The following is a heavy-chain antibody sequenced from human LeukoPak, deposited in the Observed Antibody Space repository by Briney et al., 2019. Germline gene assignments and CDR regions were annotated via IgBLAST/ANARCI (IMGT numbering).Heavy chain of an antibody. V-gene: IGHV1-18*01. CDR3: ARVDVVVVAATHFAPWYFDL. CDR1: GYTFTSYG. D-gene: IGHD2-15*01. Sequence: ASVKVSCKASGYTFTSYGISWVRQAPGQGVEWMGWISAYNGNTNYAQKLQGRVTMTTDTSTSTAYMELRSLRSDDTAVYYCARVDVVVVAATHFAPWYFDLWGRGTLVTVSS. J-gene: IGHJ2*01. CDR2: ISAYNGNT.